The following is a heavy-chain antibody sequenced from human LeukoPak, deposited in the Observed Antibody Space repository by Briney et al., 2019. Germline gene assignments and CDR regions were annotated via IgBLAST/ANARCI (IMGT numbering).Heavy chain of an antibody. CDR1: GGTFSSYA. CDR3: ARARYSSSWSYYYYYMDV. Sequence: SVKVSCKASGGTFSSYAISWVRQAPGQGLEWMGGIIPIFGTANYAQKFQGRVTITTDESTSTAYMELSSLRSEDTAVYYCARARYSSSWSYYYYYMDVWGKGTTVTVSS. D-gene: IGHD6-13*01. CDR2: IIPIFGTA. V-gene: IGHV1-69*05. J-gene: IGHJ6*03.